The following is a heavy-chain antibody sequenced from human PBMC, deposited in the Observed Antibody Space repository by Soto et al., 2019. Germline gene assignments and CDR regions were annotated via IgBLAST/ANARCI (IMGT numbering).Heavy chain of an antibody. J-gene: IGHJ4*02. D-gene: IGHD2-2*01. CDR1: GGSISSGGYY. CDR2: IYYSGST. Sequence: QVQLQESGPGLVKPSQTLSLTCTVSGGSISSGGYYWSWIRQHPGKGLEWIGYIYYSGSTYYNPSLKSRVTISVDTSKNQFSLRLSSVTAADTAVYYCARVGYCSSTSCYVQGGVDYWGQGTLVTVSS. V-gene: IGHV4-31*03. CDR3: ARVGYCSSTSCYVQGGVDY.